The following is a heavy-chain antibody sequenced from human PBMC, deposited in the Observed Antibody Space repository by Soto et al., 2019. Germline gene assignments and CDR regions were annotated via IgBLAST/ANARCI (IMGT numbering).Heavy chain of an antibody. D-gene: IGHD6-25*01. Sequence: GGSLRLSCAASGFTFSSYAMSWVRQAPGKGLEWVSAISGSGGSTYYADSVKGRFTISRDNSKNTLYLQMNSLRAEDTAVYYCAKVFRRLYYYYGMDVWGQGTTVTVSS. V-gene: IGHV3-23*01. CDR3: AKVFRRLYYYYGMDV. CDR1: GFTFSSYA. J-gene: IGHJ6*02. CDR2: ISGSGGST.